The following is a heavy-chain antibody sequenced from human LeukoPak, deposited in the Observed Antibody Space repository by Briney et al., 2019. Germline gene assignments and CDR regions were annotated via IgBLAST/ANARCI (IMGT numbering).Heavy chain of an antibody. D-gene: IGHD2-15*01. CDR2: INPDGSHK. J-gene: IGHJ4*02. CDR1: GLTFSRYC. V-gene: IGHV3-7*01. CDR3: GKIYCSCGSCTYCDV. Sequence: GGSLRLSCAASGLTFSRYCMSWVRQAPGKGLEWVADINPDGSHKYYVDSVKGRFTISRDNAKNSLYLQMNSLGAEDTAVYYCGKIYCSCGSCTYCDVGAQETLDSVS.